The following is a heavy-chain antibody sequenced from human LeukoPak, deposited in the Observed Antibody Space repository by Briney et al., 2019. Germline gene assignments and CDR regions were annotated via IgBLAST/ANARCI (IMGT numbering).Heavy chain of an antibody. V-gene: IGHV3-9*01. CDR3: AKGASVAAAGTAAAPGDY. CDR2: INWNSGNI. CDR1: GFNFDDYA. Sequence: GGSLRLSCVASGFNFDDYAMHWVRQAPGKGLEWVSGINWNSGNIGYADSVKGRFTISRDKTKNSLYLQMDSLRAEDTALYYCAKGASVAAAGTAAAPGDYWGQGTLVTVSS. D-gene: IGHD6-13*01. J-gene: IGHJ4*02.